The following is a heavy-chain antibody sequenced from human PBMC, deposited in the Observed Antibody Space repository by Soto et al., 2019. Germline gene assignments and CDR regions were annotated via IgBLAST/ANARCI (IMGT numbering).Heavy chain of an antibody. Sequence: ESGGGVVQPGRSLRLSCAASGFTFSSYAMHWVRQAPGKGLEWVAVISYDGSNKYYADSVKGRFTISRDNSKNTLYLQMNSLRAEDTAVYYCARSGGYYYYYYGMDVWGQGTTVTVSS. J-gene: IGHJ6*02. CDR3: ARSGGYYYYYYGMDV. CDR2: ISYDGSNK. CDR1: GFTFSSYA. V-gene: IGHV3-30-3*01.